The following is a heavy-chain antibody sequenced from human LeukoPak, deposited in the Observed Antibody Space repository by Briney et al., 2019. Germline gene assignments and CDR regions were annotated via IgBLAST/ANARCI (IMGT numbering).Heavy chain of an antibody. CDR3: AEDSDIARFYV. Sequence: KPSETLSLTCAVSGGSISISNWWSWVRQSPGKGLEWIGEIYHSGTTNYNLSLKSRVTVSVDNSKNQFSLNLSSVTAADTAVYFCAEDSDIARFYVWGQGTLVTVSS. J-gene: IGHJ4*02. V-gene: IGHV4-4*02. D-gene: IGHD2/OR15-2a*01. CDR2: IYHSGTT. CDR1: GGSISISNW.